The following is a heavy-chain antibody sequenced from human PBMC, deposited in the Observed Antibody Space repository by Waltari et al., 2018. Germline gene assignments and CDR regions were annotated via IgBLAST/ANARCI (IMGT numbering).Heavy chain of an antibody. CDR3: AKADFGDPFWYFDL. D-gene: IGHD4-17*01. V-gene: IGHV3-23*01. CDR1: GFSFSHYP. Sequence: EVQLLESGGDLVQPGGSLRLSCAASGFSFSHYPMAWVRQAPGKWLAWVSTMTADGRSRNYACSVNGRFTISRDNSQNTLDLQMNTLRAEDTAVYFCAKADFGDPFWYFDLWGRGTLVTV. CDR2: MTADGRSR. J-gene: IGHJ2*01.